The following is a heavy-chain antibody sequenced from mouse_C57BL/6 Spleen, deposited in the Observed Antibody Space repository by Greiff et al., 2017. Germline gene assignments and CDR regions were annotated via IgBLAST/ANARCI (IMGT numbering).Heavy chain of an antibody. Sequence: QVQLKQPGAELVRPGSSVKLSCKASGYTFTSYWMDWVKQRPGQGLEWIGNIYPSDSETHYNQKFKDKATLTVDKPSSTAYMQLSSLTSEDSAVYYCARSDYDRAMDYWGQGTSVTVSS. V-gene: IGHV1-61*01. CDR2: IYPSDSET. CDR3: ARSDYDRAMDY. J-gene: IGHJ4*01. CDR1: GYTFTSYW. D-gene: IGHD2-4*01.